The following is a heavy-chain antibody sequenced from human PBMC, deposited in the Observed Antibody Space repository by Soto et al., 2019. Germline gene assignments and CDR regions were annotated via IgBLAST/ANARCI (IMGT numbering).Heavy chain of an antibody. Sequence: GGSLRLSCAASGFTLSSYAMSWVRQAPGKGLEWVSAISGSGGSTYYADSVKGRFTISRDNSKNTLYLQMNSLRAEDTAVYYCAKDIQISDFWSGYTTLKPPDYWGQGTLVTVSS. CDR1: GFTLSSYA. D-gene: IGHD3-3*01. J-gene: IGHJ4*02. CDR3: AKDIQISDFWSGYTTLKPPDY. V-gene: IGHV3-23*01. CDR2: ISGSGGST.